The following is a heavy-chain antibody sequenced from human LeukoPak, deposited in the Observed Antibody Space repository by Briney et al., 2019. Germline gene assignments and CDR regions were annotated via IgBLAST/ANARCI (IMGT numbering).Heavy chain of an antibody. Sequence: GSSVKVSCKASGGTFSSYAISWVRQAPGQGLEWMGRIIPIFGIANYAQKFQGRVTITADKSTSTAYMELSSLRSEDTAVYYCAKALWRSGYYEWFYYWGQGTLVTVSS. CDR1: GGTFSSYA. CDR2: IIPIFGIA. D-gene: IGHD3-3*01. J-gene: IGHJ4*02. CDR3: AKALWRSGYYEWFYY. V-gene: IGHV1-69*04.